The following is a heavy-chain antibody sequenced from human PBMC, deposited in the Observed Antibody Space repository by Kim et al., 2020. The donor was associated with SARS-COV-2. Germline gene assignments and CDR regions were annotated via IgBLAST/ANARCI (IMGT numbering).Heavy chain of an antibody. D-gene: IGHD1-26*01. CDR3: ARGGSNYYGAFDL. V-gene: IGHV3-30*05. Sequence: YYAGSVKGRFAISRDNSKNTLYLQVNSLRVEGTAVYYCARGGSNYYGAFDLWGQGTLVTVSS. J-gene: IGHJ4*02.